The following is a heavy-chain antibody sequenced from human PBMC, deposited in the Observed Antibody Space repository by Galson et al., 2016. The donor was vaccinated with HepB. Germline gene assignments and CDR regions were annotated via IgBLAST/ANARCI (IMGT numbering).Heavy chain of an antibody. D-gene: IGHD6-25*01. CDR3: DREWYSSGWAPSFDD. Sequence: SLRLSCAASGIAFSNSIMHWVRQAPGMGPEWVAGMSFDGYSKYYLDAVKGRVTISRDDSKTKLYLQMESLRAKDTALDYCDREWYSSGWAPSFDDWGQGTLVTVSS. V-gene: IGHV3-30-3*01. CDR2: MSFDGYSK. J-gene: IGHJ4*02. CDR1: GIAFSNSI.